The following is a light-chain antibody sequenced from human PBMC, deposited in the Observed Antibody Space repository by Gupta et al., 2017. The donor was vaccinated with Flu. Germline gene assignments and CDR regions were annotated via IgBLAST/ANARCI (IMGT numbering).Light chain of an antibody. J-gene: IGLJ2*01. V-gene: IGLV2-14*03. CDR2: DVS. Sequence: SWYQQHPDKVPKLMIYDVSDRPSGVSNRFSGSKSGNTASLTISGLQAEDEADYYCSSYTSSTTLLFGGGTKLTVL. CDR3: SSYTSSTTLL.